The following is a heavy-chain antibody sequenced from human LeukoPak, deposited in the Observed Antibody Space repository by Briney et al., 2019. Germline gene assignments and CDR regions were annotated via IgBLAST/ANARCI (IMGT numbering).Heavy chain of an antibody. CDR1: GFTLSSSA. J-gene: IGHJ4*02. D-gene: IGHD3-22*01. CDR2: MTEGGAT. CDR3: AKLLLD. Sequence: GGSLRLSCAASGFTLSSSAMSWVRQAPGKGLEWVSVMTEGGATYYADSVRGRFTISRDNSKNMLYLQMNSLGAEDTAVYYCAKLLLDWGQGTLVTVSS. V-gene: IGHV3-23*01.